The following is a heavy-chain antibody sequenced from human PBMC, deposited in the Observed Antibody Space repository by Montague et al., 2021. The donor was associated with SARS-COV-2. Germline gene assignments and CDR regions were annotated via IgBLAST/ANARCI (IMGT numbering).Heavy chain of an antibody. V-gene: IGHV6-1*01. J-gene: IGHJ6*02. CDR2: TYYRSKWYN. Sequence: CAISGDSVSSNSATWHWVRQSPSRGLEWLGRTYYRSKWYNDYAVSVRGRVTINPDTSKNQFSLQLNSVTPEDAAIYYCTSGREGNYNVMDVWGQGTRVTVSS. CDR3: TSGREGNYNVMDV. CDR1: GDSVSSNSAT. D-gene: IGHD1-1*01.